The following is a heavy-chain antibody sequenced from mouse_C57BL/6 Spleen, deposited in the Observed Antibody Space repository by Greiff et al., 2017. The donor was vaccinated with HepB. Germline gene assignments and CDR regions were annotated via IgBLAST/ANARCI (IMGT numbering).Heavy chain of an antibody. CDR1: GYTFTDYY. CDR3: AKDGYPSYAMDY. V-gene: IGHV1-76*01. Sequence: LVESGAELVRPGASVKLSCKASGYTFTDYYINWVKQRPGQGLEWIARIYPGSGNTYYNEKFKGKATLTAEKSSSTAYMQLSSLTSEDSAVYFCAKDGYPSYAMDYWGQGTSVTVSS. J-gene: IGHJ4*01. CDR2: IYPGSGNT. D-gene: IGHD2-3*01.